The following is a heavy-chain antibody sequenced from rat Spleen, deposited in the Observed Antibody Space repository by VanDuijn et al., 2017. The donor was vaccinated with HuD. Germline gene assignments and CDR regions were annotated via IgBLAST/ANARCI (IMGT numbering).Heavy chain of an antibody. CDR1: GFTFSDYY. CDR2: ITNTGGST. CDR3: TRLSGY. V-gene: IGHV5-7*01. D-gene: IGHD4-3*01. Sequence: EVQLVESGGGLVQPGRSLKLSCAASGFTFSDYYMAWVRQAPKKGLEWVATITNTGGSTYYPDSVKGRFTISRDNAKSTLYLQMNSLRSEDTATYYCTRLSGYWGQGVMVTVSS. J-gene: IGHJ2*01.